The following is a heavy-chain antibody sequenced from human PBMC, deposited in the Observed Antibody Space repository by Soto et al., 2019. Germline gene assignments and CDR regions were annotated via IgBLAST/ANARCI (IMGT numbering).Heavy chain of an antibody. Sequence: PGESLKISCKGSVYSFTSYWISWVRQMPGKGLEWMGRIDPSDSYTNYSPSFQGHVTISADKSISTAYLQWSSLKASDTAMYYCARGYCSSTSCYNYYGMDVWGQGTTVTVSS. J-gene: IGHJ6*02. D-gene: IGHD2-2*02. CDR3: ARGYCSSTSCYNYYGMDV. CDR1: VYSFTSYW. V-gene: IGHV5-10-1*01. CDR2: IDPSDSYT.